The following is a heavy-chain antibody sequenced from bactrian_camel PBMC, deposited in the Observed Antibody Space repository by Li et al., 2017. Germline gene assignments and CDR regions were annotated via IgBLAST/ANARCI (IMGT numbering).Heavy chain of an antibody. V-gene: IGHV3S63*01. D-gene: IGHD2*01. Sequence: QLVESGGGSVQAGESLTLSCTSSGFTLDDRDMGWFRQAHGDGCELVSTISSDRTTYYADSEKGRFTISRNNAKNTLYLQMSSLKPEDTAMYYCAAGGGNGAFCYTGERSMDYWGQGTQVTVS. CDR2: ISSDRTT. J-gene: IGHJ4*01. CDR1: GFTLDDRD. CDR3: AAGGGNGAFCYTGERSMDY.